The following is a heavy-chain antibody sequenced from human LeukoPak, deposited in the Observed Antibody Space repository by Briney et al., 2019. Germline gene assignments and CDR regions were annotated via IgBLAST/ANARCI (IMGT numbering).Heavy chain of an antibody. Sequence: ASVQVSCKASGYTFTGYYMHWVRQAHGQGLEWMGWINPNSGSTNYAQKFQGRVTMTRNTSISTAYMELSRLRSDDTAVYYCARDFFMITFGGVINDAFDIWGQGQWSPSLQ. J-gene: IGHJ3*02. V-gene: IGHV1-2*02. CDR2: INPNSGST. CDR1: GYTFTGYY. D-gene: IGHD3-16*01. CDR3: ARDFFMITFGGVINDAFDI.